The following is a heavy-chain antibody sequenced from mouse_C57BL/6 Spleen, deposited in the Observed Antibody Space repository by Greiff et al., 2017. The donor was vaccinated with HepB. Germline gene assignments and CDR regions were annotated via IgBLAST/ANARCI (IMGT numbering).Heavy chain of an antibody. J-gene: IGHJ4*01. Sequence: QVQLKQPGAELVKPGASVKLSCKASGYTFTSYWMHWVKQRPGRGLEWIGRIDPNSGGTKYNEKFKSKATLTVDKPSSTAYTQLSSLTSEDSAVYYCARRLTGTPYYYAMDYWGQGTSVTVSS. CDR3: ARRLTGTPYYYAMDY. CDR1: GYTFTSYW. V-gene: IGHV1-72*01. CDR2: IDPNSGGT. D-gene: IGHD4-1*01.